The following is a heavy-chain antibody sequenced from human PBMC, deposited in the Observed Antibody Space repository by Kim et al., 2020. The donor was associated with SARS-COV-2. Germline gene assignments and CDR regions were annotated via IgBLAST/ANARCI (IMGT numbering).Heavy chain of an antibody. J-gene: IGHJ1*01. Sequence: GGSLRLSCAASGFTFDDYAMHWVRQAPGKGLEWVSGISWNSGSIGYADSVKGRFTISRDNAKNSLYLQMNSLRAEDTALYYCAKDLPPVNGYTFVFQHWGQGTLVTVSS. V-gene: IGHV3-9*01. CDR1: GFTFDDYA. D-gene: IGHD5-12*01. CDR2: ISWNSGSI. CDR3: AKDLPPVNGYTFVFQH.